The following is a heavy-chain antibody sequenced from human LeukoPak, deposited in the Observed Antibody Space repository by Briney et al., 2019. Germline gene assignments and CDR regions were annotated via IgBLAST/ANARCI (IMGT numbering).Heavy chain of an antibody. CDR2: IKQDGSEI. CDR1: GFTFSKYW. J-gene: IGHJ4*02. D-gene: IGHD1-26*01. V-gene: IGHV3-7*03. CDR3: AKATTRVGSLIDY. Sequence: GGSLRLSCAASGFTFSKYWMSWVRQAPGKGLEWVANIKQDGSEIYYVDSVKGRFTISRDISKNTLYLQMNSLRAEDTAVYYCAKATTRVGSLIDYWGQGTLVTVSS.